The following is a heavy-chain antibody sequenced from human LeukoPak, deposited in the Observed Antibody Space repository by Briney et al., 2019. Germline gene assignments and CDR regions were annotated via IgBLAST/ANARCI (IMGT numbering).Heavy chain of an antibody. D-gene: IGHD3-10*01. J-gene: IGHJ4*02. CDR2: IYYSGST. CDR3: AGFGSSFDY. Sequence: SETLSLTCTVSGGSISSYYWSCIRQPPGKGLEWIGYIYYSGSTNYNPSLKSRVTISVDTSKNQFSLKLSSVTAADTAVYYCAGFGSSFDYWGQGTPVTVSS. V-gene: IGHV4-59*01. CDR1: GGSISSYY.